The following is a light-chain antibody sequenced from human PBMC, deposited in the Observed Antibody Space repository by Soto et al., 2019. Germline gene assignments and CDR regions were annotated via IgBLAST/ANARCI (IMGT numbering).Light chain of an antibody. Sequence: DIQMTQSPSTLSASVGDRVTITCRASQTLRTRLAWYQQKPGKAPRLLIYEASDVASGVPSRFSGSGTGTEFTLTISSLQPDYFATYYCQQYDSYSPTFGQGTKVDIK. J-gene: IGKJ1*01. CDR1: QTLRTR. CDR2: EAS. CDR3: QQYDSYSPT. V-gene: IGKV1-5*01.